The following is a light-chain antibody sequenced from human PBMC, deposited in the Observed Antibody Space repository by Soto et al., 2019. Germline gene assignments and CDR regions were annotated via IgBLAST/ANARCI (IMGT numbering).Light chain of an antibody. CDR3: QQYNNWPLT. V-gene: IGKV3D-15*01. Sequence: DIVMTQSPATLPVSPGERATLSCRASQSVSSYLAWYQQKPGQAPRLLIYDASNRATGIPARFSGSGSGTEFTLTISSLQSGDFAVYYCQQYNNWPLTFGQGTKVDIK. CDR2: DAS. CDR1: QSVSSY. J-gene: IGKJ1*01.